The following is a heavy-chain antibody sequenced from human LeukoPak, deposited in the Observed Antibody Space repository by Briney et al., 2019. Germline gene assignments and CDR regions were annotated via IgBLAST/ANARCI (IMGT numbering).Heavy chain of an antibody. CDR3: ARSLDFGVVPGGWFDP. V-gene: IGHV1-2*02. CDR1: GYTFTGYY. D-gene: IGHD3-3*01. Sequence: APVKVSCKASGYTFTGYYMHWVRQAPGQGLEWMGWINPNSGGTNYAQKFQGRVTMTRDTSISTAYMELSRLRSDDTAVYYCARSLDFGVVPGGWFDPWGQGTLVTVSS. CDR2: INPNSGGT. J-gene: IGHJ5*02.